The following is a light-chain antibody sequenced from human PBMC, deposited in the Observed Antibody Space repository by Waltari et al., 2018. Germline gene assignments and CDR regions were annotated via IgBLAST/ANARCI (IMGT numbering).Light chain of an antibody. CDR2: GAS. Sequence: DIQMTQSPSSLSASVGDRVTITCRASQSISHYLNWYQQKPQKAPKLLMVGASSLQSGVPSRFSGSGSGTDFTLTINNLQPEDFATYYCQQSYSSPWTFGQGTRVEIK. CDR1: QSISHY. J-gene: IGKJ1*01. CDR3: QQSYSSPWT. V-gene: IGKV1-39*01.